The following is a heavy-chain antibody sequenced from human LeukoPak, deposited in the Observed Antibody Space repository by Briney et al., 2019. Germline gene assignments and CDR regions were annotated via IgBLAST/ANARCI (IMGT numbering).Heavy chain of an antibody. J-gene: IGHJ4*02. D-gene: IGHD3-3*01. CDR3: ARIPDDFWSGYYTGYDY. CDR2: IIPILGIA. V-gene: IGHV1-69*02. CDR1: GGTFSSYT. Sequence: SVKVSCKASGGTFSSYTISWVRQAPGQGLEWMGRIIPILGIANYAQKFQGRVTITADKSTSTAYMELSSLRTEDTAVYYGARIPDDFWSGYYTGYDYWGQGTLVTVSS.